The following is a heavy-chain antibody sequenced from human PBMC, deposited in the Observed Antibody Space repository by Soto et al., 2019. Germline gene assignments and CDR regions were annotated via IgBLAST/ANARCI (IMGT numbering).Heavy chain of an antibody. Sequence: PGGSLRLSCAASGFTFSSYAMSWVRQAPGKGLEWVSAISGSGGSTYYADSVEGRFTISRDNSKNTLYLQMNSLRAEDTAVYYCVRGYSYDIPYYWGQGTLVTVSS. J-gene: IGHJ4*02. CDR3: VRGYSYDIPYY. CDR2: ISGSGGST. V-gene: IGHV3-23*01. D-gene: IGHD5-18*01. CDR1: GFTFSSYA.